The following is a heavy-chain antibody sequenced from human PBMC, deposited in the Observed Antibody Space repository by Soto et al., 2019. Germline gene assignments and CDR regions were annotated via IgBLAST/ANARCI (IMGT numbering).Heavy chain of an antibody. J-gene: IGHJ5*02. D-gene: IGHD6-19*01. CDR2: MNPNSGNT. CDR3: ARRRRAVAGKGNWFDP. CDR1: GYTFTSYD. Sequence: ASVKVSCKASGYTFTSYDINWVRQATGQGLEWMGWMNPNSGNTGYAQKFQGRVTMTRNTSISTAYMELSSLRSEDTAVYYCARRRRAVAGKGNWFDPWGQGTLVTVSS. V-gene: IGHV1-8*01.